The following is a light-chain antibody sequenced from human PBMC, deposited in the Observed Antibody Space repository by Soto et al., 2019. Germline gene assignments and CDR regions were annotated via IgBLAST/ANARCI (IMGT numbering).Light chain of an antibody. CDR1: QSVSNS. J-gene: IGKJ3*01. Sequence: EIVLTQSPATLSLSPGERVTLSCRASQSVSNSLAWYQQKPGQPPRLLIYDVSNRATGIPVRFRGSGSGTEFTLTISSLQSEDSAVYYCHQYNSWPRGTFGPGTKVEIK. CDR2: DVS. CDR3: HQYNSWPRGT. V-gene: IGKV3-15*01.